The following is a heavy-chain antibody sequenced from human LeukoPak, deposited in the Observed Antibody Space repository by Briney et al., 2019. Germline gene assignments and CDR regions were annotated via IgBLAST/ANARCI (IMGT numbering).Heavy chain of an antibody. V-gene: IGHV3-48*04. D-gene: IGHD3-16*01. CDR3: ARGPRLPQYFQY. J-gene: IGHJ1*01. CDR2: ISSSGSSI. Sequence: GGSLRLSCAASGFSFSSYGMNWVRQAPGKGLEWVSYISSSGSSIYYADSVKGRFTISRDNAKNSLYLQMNSLRAEDTAVYYCARGPRLPQYFQYWGQGTLVTVSS. CDR1: GFSFSSYG.